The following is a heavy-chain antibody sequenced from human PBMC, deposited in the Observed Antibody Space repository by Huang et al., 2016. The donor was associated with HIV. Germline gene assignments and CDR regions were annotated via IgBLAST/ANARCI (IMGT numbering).Heavy chain of an antibody. D-gene: IGHD6-13*01. Sequence: QVQLVESGGGVVQPGRSLRISCAASGFTFSSSGMHWVRQGPGKGWEWVAVIAYDAKTKYYADAVKGRFSISRDNSKTTVYLQLNSLRLEDTAVYYCAKGGSAAAVLDFWGQGTLVTVSS. J-gene: IGHJ4*02. CDR3: AKGGSAAAVLDF. CDR2: IAYDAKTK. V-gene: IGHV3-30*18. CDR1: GFTFSSSG.